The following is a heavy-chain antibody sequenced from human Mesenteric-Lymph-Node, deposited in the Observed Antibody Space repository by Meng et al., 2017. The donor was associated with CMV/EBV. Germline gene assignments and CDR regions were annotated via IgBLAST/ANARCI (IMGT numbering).Heavy chain of an antibody. CDR3: ASRRTSSPFYYYYGMDV. D-gene: IGHD2-2*01. V-gene: IGHV3-30-3*01. CDR1: GFTVSSNY. J-gene: IGHJ6*02. CDR2: ISYDGSNK. Sequence: GGSLRLSCAASGFTVSSNYMSWVRQAPGKGLEWVAVISYDGSNKYYADSVKGRFTISRDNSKNTLYLQMNSLRAEDTAVYYCASRRTSSPFYYYYGMDVWGQGTTVTVSS.